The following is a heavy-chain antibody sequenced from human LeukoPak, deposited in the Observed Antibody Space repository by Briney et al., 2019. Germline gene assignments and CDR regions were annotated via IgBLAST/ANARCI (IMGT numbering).Heavy chain of an antibody. V-gene: IGHV3-20*04. J-gene: IGHJ4*02. D-gene: IGHD3-22*01. CDR2: INWNGGST. CDR1: GFTFDDYG. CDR3: ARDAYQNYYDSSGYYPPVC. Sequence: GGSLRLSCAASGFTFDDYGMSWVRQAPGKGLEWVSGINWNGGSTGYADSVRGRFTISRDNAKNSLYLQMNSLRAEDTALYYCARDAYQNYYDSSGYYPPVCWGQGTLVTVSS.